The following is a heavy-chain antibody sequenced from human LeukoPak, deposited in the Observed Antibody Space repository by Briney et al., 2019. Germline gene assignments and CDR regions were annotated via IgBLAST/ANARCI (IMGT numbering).Heavy chain of an antibody. CDR3: ARAPVRYSFDP. J-gene: IGHJ5*02. Sequence: SETLSLTCTVSGYSISSGYYWGWIRQPPGKGLEWIGSIYHSGSTYYNPSLKSRVTISVDTSKNQFSLKLSSVTAADTAVYYCARAPVRYSFDPWGQGTLVTVSS. CDR2: IYHSGST. CDR1: GYSISSGYY. D-gene: IGHD1-14*01. V-gene: IGHV4-38-2*02.